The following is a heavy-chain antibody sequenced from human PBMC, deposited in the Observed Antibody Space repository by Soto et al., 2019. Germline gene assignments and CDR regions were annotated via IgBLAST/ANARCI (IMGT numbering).Heavy chain of an antibody. J-gene: IGHJ6*02. CDR2: IYYSGST. CDR3: AIERHYYYGMDV. Sequence: SETLSLTCTVSGGSISSYYWSWIRQPPGKGLEWIGYIYYSGSTNYNPSLKSRVTISVDTSKNQFSLKLSSVTAADTAVYYCAIERHYYYGMDVWGQGTTVTVSS. CDR1: GGSISSYY. V-gene: IGHV4-59*01. D-gene: IGHD6-25*01.